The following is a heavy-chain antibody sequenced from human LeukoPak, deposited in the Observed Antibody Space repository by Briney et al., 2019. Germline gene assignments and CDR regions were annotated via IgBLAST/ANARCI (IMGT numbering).Heavy chain of an antibody. D-gene: IGHD3-10*01. V-gene: IGHV1-3*01. J-gene: IGHJ6*02. CDR3: ARGPYVVRGVRRDYYYGMDV. Sequence: ASVKVSCKASGYIFTRYAIHWLRQAPGQRLEWLGWINAGAGGTKYSQKFQGRVTITRDTSASTAYMELSSLRSEDTAVYYCARGPYVVRGVRRDYYYGMDVWGQGTTVTVSS. CDR2: INAGAGGT. CDR1: GYIFTRYA.